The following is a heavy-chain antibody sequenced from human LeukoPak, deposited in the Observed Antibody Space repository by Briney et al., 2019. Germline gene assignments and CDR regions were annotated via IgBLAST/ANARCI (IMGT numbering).Heavy chain of an antibody. J-gene: IGHJ4*02. CDR2: ISAGGDT. D-gene: IGHD6-19*01. CDR1: GFTFRTYE. CDR3: AKARVPGGQWLASY. V-gene: IGHV3-23*01. Sequence: PGGSLRLSCVASGFTFRTYEMNWVRQAPGKGLEWVSTISAGGDTYYADSVKGRFTISRDNSKNTLYLQMNSLRAEDTAVYYCAKARVPGGQWLASYWGQGTLVTVSS.